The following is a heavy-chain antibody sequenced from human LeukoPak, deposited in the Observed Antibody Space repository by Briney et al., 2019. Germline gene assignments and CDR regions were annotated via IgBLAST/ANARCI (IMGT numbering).Heavy chain of an antibody. CDR1: GYTFTTYG. Sequence: ASVKVSCKASGYTFTTYGISWVRQAPGQGLEWLGWISAYNGNTNYAQKLQGRVTMTTDTSTSTAYMELRSLRSDDTAVYYCARAGATVVTPNYYYLDYWGQGTLVTVSS. CDR3: ARAGATVVTPNYYYLDY. J-gene: IGHJ4*02. D-gene: IGHD4-17*01. CDR2: ISAYNGNT. V-gene: IGHV1-18*01.